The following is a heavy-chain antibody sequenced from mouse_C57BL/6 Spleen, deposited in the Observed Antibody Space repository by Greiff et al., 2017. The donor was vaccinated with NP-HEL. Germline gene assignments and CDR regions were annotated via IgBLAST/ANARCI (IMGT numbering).Heavy chain of an antibody. Sequence: VQLQQSGAELVRPGTSVKMSCKASGYTFTNYWIGWAKQRPGHGLEWIGDIYPGGGYTNYNEKFKGKATLTADKSSSTAYMQFSSLTSEDSAIYYCARSVGGYSNFYYFDYWGQGTTLTVSS. D-gene: IGHD2-5*01. CDR1: GYTFTNYW. CDR3: ARSVGGYSNFYYFDY. CDR2: IYPGGGYT. V-gene: IGHV1-63*01. J-gene: IGHJ2*01.